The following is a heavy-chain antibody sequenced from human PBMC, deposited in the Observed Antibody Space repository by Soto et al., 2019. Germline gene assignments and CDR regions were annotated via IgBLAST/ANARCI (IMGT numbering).Heavy chain of an antibody. D-gene: IGHD3-10*01. CDR1: GGSISSSSYY. V-gene: IGHV4-39*07. J-gene: IGHJ3*02. CDR3: ARRRITMVRGSLDI. CDR2: INYTGIT. Sequence: PSETLSLTCTVSGGSISSSSYYWGWIRQPPGKGLEWIGNINYTGITYYTPSLKSRVTISVDTSKNQFSLKLSSVTAADTAVYYCARRRITMVRGSLDIWGQGTMVTVSS.